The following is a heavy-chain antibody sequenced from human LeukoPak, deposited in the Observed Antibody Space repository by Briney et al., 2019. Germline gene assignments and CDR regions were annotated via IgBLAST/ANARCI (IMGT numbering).Heavy chain of an antibody. V-gene: IGHV4-59*01. J-gene: IGHJ6*03. Sequence: SETLSLTCTVSGGSLSSYYWSWIRHPPGKGLEWIGNIYYSGSTNYNPSLKSRVTISVDTSKNQFSLKLSSVTAADTAVYYCTRGSIAYYYMDVWGKGTTVTISS. CDR3: TRGSIAYYYMDV. CDR2: IYYSGST. CDR1: GGSLSSYY. D-gene: IGHD3-22*01.